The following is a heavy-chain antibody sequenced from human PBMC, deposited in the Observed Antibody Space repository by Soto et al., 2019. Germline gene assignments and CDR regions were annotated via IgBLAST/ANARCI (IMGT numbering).Heavy chain of an antibody. CDR1: GGSISSGGYY. CDR3: ARGLGGYGSGEGYFDY. Sequence: QVQLQESGPGLVKPSQTLSLTCTVSGGSISSGGYYWSWIRQHPGKGLEWIGYIYYSGNTYYNPSLKCRVTISVDTSKSQFSLKLGSVTAADTAVYYCARGLGGYGSGEGYFDYWGQGTLVTVSS. D-gene: IGHD3-10*01. J-gene: IGHJ4*02. CDR2: IYYSGNT. V-gene: IGHV4-31*03.